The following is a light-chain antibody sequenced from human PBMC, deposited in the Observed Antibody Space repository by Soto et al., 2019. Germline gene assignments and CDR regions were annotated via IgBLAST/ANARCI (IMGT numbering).Light chain of an antibody. CDR2: GAS. J-gene: IGKJ3*01. Sequence: EIVMTQSPATLSVSPGERATLSCRAGQSVNSHLAWYQQKPGQAPRLLIYGASTRATGIPARFSGSGSGTEFTLTISSLQSEDFAVYYCQQYNNWPFPFGPGTRVDIK. CDR3: QQYNNWPFP. CDR1: QSVNSH. V-gene: IGKV3-15*01.